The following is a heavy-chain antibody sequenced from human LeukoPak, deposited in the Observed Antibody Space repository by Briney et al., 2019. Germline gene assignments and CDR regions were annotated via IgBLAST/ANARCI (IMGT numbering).Heavy chain of an antibody. J-gene: IGHJ4*02. CDR2: VSATGYTT. Sequence: PGGSLRLSCVVSGFTLPYGMSWVRQAPGKGLEWVSYVSATGYTTSYADSVKGRFTISRDNAKNTVFLQMDSLSADDTAVYYCAKGAVGKTESSGYPPHFDYWGQGTLVTVSS. D-gene: IGHD3-22*01. CDR1: GFTLPYG. CDR3: AKGAVGKTESSGYPPHFDY. V-gene: IGHV3-23*01.